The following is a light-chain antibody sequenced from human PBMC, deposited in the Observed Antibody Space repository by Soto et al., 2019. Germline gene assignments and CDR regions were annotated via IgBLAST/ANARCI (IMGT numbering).Light chain of an antibody. CDR1: QSLLHSNGYKY. CDR3: MQALQTPRT. J-gene: IGKJ3*01. Sequence: DIVMTQSPLSLPVTPGEPASISCRSSQSLLHSNGYKYVDWDLQKPGQSPQLLIYLGSNRASGVPERFSGSGSGTDFTLNISRVEAEDVGVYYCMQALQTPRTFGPGTKVDIK. CDR2: LGS. V-gene: IGKV2-28*01.